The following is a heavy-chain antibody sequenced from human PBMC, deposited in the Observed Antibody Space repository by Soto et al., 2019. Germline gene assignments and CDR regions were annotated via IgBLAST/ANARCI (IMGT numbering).Heavy chain of an antibody. CDR1: GFTFSSYT. Sequence: GGSLRLSCAASGFTFSSYTMHWVRQAPGKGLEWVAVITYNGNEYYTDSVRGRFTISRDSSRTTVYLQMNSLRPGDTALYYCARELMKEAGSGDFYAMDVWGQGTTVTVSS. J-gene: IGHJ6*02. D-gene: IGHD6-19*01. V-gene: IGHV3-30*04. CDR3: ARELMKEAGSGDFYAMDV. CDR2: ITYNGNE.